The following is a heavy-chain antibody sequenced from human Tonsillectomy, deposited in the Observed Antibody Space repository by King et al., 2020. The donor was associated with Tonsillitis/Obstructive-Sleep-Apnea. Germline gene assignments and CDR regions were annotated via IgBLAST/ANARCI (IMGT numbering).Heavy chain of an antibody. CDR1: GFTFSSYA. V-gene: IGHV3-30*04. J-gene: IGHJ4*02. CDR3: ARGGVTIFGVVGDY. D-gene: IGHD3-3*01. Sequence: VQLVESGGGVVQPGRSLRLSCAASGFTFSSYAMHWVRHAPGKGLEWVAVISYDGSNKYYADSVKGRFTISRDNSKNTLYLQMNSLRAEDTAVYYCARGGVTIFGVVGDYWGQGTLVTVSS. CDR2: ISYDGSNK.